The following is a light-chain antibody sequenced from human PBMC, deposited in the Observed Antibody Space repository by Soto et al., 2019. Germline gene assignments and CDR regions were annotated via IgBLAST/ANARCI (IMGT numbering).Light chain of an antibody. Sequence: DIQMTQSPSTLSASIGDRVTITCRASQSINGRLAWYQQKPGRPPKLLIYDVSFLESGVPSRFSGSGSVTDFNLTISSLRPDDFAPFYCQQYKVYPYTFGQGTRLDIQ. J-gene: IGKJ2*01. CDR2: DVS. CDR1: QSINGR. V-gene: IGKV1-5*01. CDR3: QQYKVYPYT.